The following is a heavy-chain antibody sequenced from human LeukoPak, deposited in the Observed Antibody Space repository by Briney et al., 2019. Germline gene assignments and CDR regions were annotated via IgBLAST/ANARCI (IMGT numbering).Heavy chain of an antibody. CDR3: ASLYSNYVSNWFDP. CDR1: GYTFTGYY. J-gene: IGHJ5*02. V-gene: IGHV1-2*02. D-gene: IGHD4-11*01. CDR2: INPNSGGT. Sequence: ASVKVSCKASGYTFTGYYMHWVRQAPGQGLEWMGWINPNSGGTNYAQKFQGRVTMTRDTSTSTAYMELSRLRSEDTAVYYCASLYSNYVSNWFDPWGQGTLVTVSS.